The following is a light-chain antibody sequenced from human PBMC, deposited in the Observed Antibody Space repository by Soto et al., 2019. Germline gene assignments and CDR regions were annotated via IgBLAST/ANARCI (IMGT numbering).Light chain of an antibody. V-gene: IGLV2-8*01. CDR2: EVN. J-gene: IGLJ2*01. CDR3: SSYAASNSVV. CDR1: SSDVGGYNY. Sequence: QSALTQPPSASGSPGQSVTISCTGTSSDVGGYNYVSWYQQHPGKAPKLMIFEVNKRPSGVPDRFSGSKSGHTASLTVSGLQAEDEADYYCSSYAASNSVVFGGGTKLTVL.